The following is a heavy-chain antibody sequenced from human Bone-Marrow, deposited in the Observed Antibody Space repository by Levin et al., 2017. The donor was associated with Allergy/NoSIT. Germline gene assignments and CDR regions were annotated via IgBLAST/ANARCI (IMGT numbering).Heavy chain of an antibody. CDR2: INGNDDK. CDR1: GFSLTTSRVS. D-gene: IGHD3-9*01. CDR3: AHRLEILTGSEDAFDI. Sequence: NASGPTLVKPTQTLTLTCTFSGFSLTTSRVSVGWIRQPPGKALEWVAVINGNDDKRYSPSLKSRLTLTKDTSKNEVVLTMSNMDPVDTGTYYCAHRLEILTGSEDAFDIWGQGTLVTVSS. V-gene: IGHV2-5*01. J-gene: IGHJ3*02.